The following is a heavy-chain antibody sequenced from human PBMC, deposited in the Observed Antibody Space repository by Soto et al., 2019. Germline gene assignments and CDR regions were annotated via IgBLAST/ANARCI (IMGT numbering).Heavy chain of an antibody. D-gene: IGHD3-3*01. CDR1: GGSISSGGYY. V-gene: IGHV4-31*03. J-gene: IGHJ6*02. CDR2: IYYSGST. CDR3: ARETRDLPVLRFLEWSPSRHGGRFYGMDV. Sequence: SETLSLTCTVSGGSISSGGYYWSWIRQHPGKGLEWIGYIYYSGSTYYNPSLKSRVTISVDTSKNQFSLKLSSVTAADTAVYYCARETRDLPVLRFLEWSPSRHGGRFYGMDVWGQGTTVTVSS.